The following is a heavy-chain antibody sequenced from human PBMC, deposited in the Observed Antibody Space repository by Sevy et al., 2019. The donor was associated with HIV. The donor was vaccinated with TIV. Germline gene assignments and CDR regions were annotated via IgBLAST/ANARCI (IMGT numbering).Heavy chain of an antibody. Sequence: GGSLRLSCAASGFTFINYAMSCVRQAPGKGLEWVSLISASGETTYYADSVKGRFTISRDNSKNTLYLQMNSLRAEDTAIYYCATNWQLDDWGQGTLVTVSS. CDR1: GFTFINYA. D-gene: IGHD6-13*01. CDR3: ATNWQLDD. CDR2: ISASGETT. V-gene: IGHV3-23*01. J-gene: IGHJ4*02.